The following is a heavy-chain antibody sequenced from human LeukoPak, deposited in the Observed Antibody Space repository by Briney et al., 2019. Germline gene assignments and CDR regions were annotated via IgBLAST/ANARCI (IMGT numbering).Heavy chain of an antibody. CDR2: IYYSGST. Sequence: SETLSLTCTVSGGSISSGDYYWSWIRQPPGKGLEWIGYIYYSGSTYYNPSLKSRVTISVDTSKNQFSLKLSSVTAADTAVYYCATNIPEVRATTTYAFDIWGQGTMVTVSS. D-gene: IGHD1-26*01. CDR1: GGSISSGDYY. V-gene: IGHV4-30-4*01. J-gene: IGHJ3*02. CDR3: ATNIPEVRATTTYAFDI.